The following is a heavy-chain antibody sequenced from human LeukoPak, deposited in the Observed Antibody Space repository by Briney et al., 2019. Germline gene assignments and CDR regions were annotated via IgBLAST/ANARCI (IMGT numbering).Heavy chain of an antibody. Sequence: ASVKVSCKASGGTFSSYAISWERQAPGQGLEWMGGIVPIFGTANYAQKFQGRVRITTDESTSTAYMELSSLRSEDTAVYYCARGSNWGSLDYWGQGTLVTVSS. CDR2: IVPIFGTA. D-gene: IGHD7-27*01. CDR3: ARGSNWGSLDY. V-gene: IGHV1-69*05. J-gene: IGHJ4*02. CDR1: GGTFSSYA.